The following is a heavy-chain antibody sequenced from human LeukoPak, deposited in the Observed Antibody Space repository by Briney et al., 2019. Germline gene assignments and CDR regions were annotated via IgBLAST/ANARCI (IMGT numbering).Heavy chain of an antibody. CDR3: ARDYVSGSFGP. CDR2: IYHTGST. Sequence: SETLSLTCAVYGGSFSNYYWSWIRQPPGKGLEWIGDIYHTGSTTYNPSLKSRVTISVDTSKKQFSLRLSSVTAADTAVYYCARDYVSGSFGPWGQGTLVTVSS. J-gene: IGHJ5*02. CDR1: GGSFSNYY. V-gene: IGHV4-34*01. D-gene: IGHD3-10*01.